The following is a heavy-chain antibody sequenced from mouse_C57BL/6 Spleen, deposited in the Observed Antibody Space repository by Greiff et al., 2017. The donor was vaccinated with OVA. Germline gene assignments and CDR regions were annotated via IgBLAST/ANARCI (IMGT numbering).Heavy chain of an antibody. CDR2: INPSNGGT. Sequence: QSGAELVKPLASVKLSCKASGYTFTEYTIHWVKQRSGQGLEWIGNINPSNGGTNYNEKFKSKATLTVDKSSSTAYMQLSSLTSEDSAVYYCAREGYDGYPFYAMDYWGQGTSVTVSS. CDR1: GYTFTEYT. CDR3: AREGYDGYPFYAMDY. J-gene: IGHJ4*01. V-gene: IGHV1-53*01. D-gene: IGHD2-3*01.